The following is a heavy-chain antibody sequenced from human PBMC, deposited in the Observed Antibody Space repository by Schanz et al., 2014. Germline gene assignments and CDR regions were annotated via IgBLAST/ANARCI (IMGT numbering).Heavy chain of an antibody. CDR1: GYTFTRSG. CDR3: ARDRDQWDGNYLDY. CDR2: IGGSDGNT. D-gene: IGHD1-26*01. Sequence: QVQLVQSGGEVKTPGASVKVSCKASGYTFTRSGISWVRQAPGQGLEWMGWIGGSDGNTNFAQKFQGIVTMTTDTSTSTVYMELRSLTSDDSAVYYCARDRDQWDGNYLDYWGQGTLVTVSS. J-gene: IGHJ4*02. V-gene: IGHV1-18*01.